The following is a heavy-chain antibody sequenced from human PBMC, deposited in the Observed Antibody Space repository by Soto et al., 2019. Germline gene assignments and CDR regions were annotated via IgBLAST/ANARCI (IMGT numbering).Heavy chain of an antibody. Sequence: GGSRRLSCAASGFTFSSYAMHWVRQAPGKGLEWVAFISYDGGETFYADSVKGRFTISRDNSKSTVFLHMNSLKKEDTAVYYCAITSVADASFDYWGQGTLVTVSS. V-gene: IGHV3-30*01. J-gene: IGHJ4*02. CDR3: AITSVADASFDY. CDR2: ISYDGGET. D-gene: IGHD5-12*01. CDR1: GFTFSSYA.